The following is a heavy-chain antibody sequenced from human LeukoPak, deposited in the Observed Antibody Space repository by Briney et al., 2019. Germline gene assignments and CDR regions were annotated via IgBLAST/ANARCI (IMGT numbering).Heavy chain of an antibody. Sequence: GASVKVSCKASGYTFTGYYMHWVRQAPGQGLEWMGWINPNSGGTNYAQKFQGRVTMTRDTSISTAYMELSRLRSDDTAVYYCARDRPSGSYYDAFDIWGQGTMVTVSS. CDR1: GYTFTGYY. CDR2: INPNSGGT. D-gene: IGHD1-26*01. V-gene: IGHV1-2*02. J-gene: IGHJ3*02. CDR3: ARDRPSGSYYDAFDI.